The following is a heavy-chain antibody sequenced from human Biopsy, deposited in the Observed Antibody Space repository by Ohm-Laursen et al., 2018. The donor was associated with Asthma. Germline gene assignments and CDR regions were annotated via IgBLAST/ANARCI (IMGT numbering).Heavy chain of an antibody. V-gene: IGHV1-3*01. Sequence: ASVKVSCKTSGYTFTSYAMHWVRQAPGQRLEWVGWINAGNGHTKYSQKFQGRVTITRDTSASTAYMELSSLRSEDTAVYYCARTYYDFLTGQVNDAFDIWGQGTMVTVSS. CDR3: ARTYYDFLTGQVNDAFDI. CDR2: INAGNGHT. J-gene: IGHJ3*02. D-gene: IGHD3-9*01. CDR1: GYTFTSYA.